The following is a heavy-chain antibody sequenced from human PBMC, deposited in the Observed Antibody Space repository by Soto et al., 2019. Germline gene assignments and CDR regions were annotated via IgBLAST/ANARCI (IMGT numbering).Heavy chain of an antibody. V-gene: IGHV3-23*01. J-gene: IGHJ6*02. Sequence: GGSLRLSCAASGFTFSSYAMSWVRQAPGKGLEWVSAISGSGGSTYYADSVKGRFTISRDNSKNTLYLQMNSLRAEDTAVYYCAKAYSSSWYDYHGMDVWGQGTTVTVSS. D-gene: IGHD6-13*01. CDR3: AKAYSSSWYDYHGMDV. CDR1: GFTFSSYA. CDR2: ISGSGGST.